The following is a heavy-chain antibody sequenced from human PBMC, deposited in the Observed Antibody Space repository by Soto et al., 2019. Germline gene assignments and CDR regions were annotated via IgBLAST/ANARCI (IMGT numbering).Heavy chain of an antibody. CDR2: IGSGGDGI. D-gene: IGHD4-17*01. CDR1: GFTFSNFV. CDR3: ATYGQHLMDT. V-gene: IGHV3-23*01. Sequence: EVQVLESGGGLVQPGGSLRLSCVASGFTFSNFVMKWVRQAPGKGLEWVSVIGSGGDGIHYADSVKGRFTISRDDSRNTVILQMNSLRADDTAVYYCATYGQHLMDTWGQGTQVTVS. J-gene: IGHJ5*02.